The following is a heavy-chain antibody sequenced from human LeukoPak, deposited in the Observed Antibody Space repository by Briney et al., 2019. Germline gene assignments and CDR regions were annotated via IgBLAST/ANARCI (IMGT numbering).Heavy chain of an antibody. Sequence: ASVTVSCKASGYTFSSYGISWVRQAPGQGLEWMGWISAYNGNTNYAQNLQGRVTMTTDTSTSTAYIELRSLRSDDTAVYYCARDLKRGYSSGRYSWGTGSSNDYWGQGTLVTVSS. J-gene: IGHJ4*02. CDR3: ARDLKRGYSSGRYSWGTGSSNDY. D-gene: IGHD6-19*01. CDR2: ISAYNGNT. V-gene: IGHV1-18*01. CDR1: GYTFSSYG.